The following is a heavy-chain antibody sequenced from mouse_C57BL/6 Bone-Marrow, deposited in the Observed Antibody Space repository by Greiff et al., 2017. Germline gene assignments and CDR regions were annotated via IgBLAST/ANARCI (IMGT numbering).Heavy chain of an antibody. Sequence: QVHVKQPGAELVKPGASVKLSCKASGYTFTSYWMHWVKQRPGQGLEWIGMIHPNSGSTNYNEKFKSKATLTVDKSSSTAYMQLSSLTSEDSAVYYCARKGCLYGMDYWGQGTSVTVSA. CDR3: ARKGCLYGMDY. V-gene: IGHV1-64*01. CDR1: GYTFTSYW. CDR2: IHPNSGST. J-gene: IGHJ4*01. D-gene: IGHD6-1*01.